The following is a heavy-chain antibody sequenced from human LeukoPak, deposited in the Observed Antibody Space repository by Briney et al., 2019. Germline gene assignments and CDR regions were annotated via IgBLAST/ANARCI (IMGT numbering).Heavy chain of an antibody. V-gene: IGHV6-1*01. CDR3: ARGSAAFTRDDAFDI. CDR1: GDSVSSNSAA. D-gene: IGHD3-16*01. CDR2: TYYRSKWYK. Sequence: SQTLSLTCAISGDSVSSNSAAWNWIRQSPSRGLEWLGRTYYRSKWYKDYAVSVKSRITINPDTSKNQFSLHLNSVTPEDTAVYYCARGSAAFTRDDAFDIWGQGTMVTVSS. J-gene: IGHJ3*02.